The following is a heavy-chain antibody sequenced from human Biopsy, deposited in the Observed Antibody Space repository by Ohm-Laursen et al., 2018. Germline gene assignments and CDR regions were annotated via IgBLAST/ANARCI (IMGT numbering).Heavy chain of an antibody. J-gene: IGHJ3*01. V-gene: IGHV3-21*01. CDR2: VTTTSSYI. Sequence: GSLRLSCAASGFTFSGFSMNWVCQAPGKGLEWVSSVTTTSSYIYYADSVKGRFTISRDNAKNSLYLHMNSLRAEDTAVYYCARLNSGTYDASDLWGQGTMVIVPS. CDR3: ARLNSGTYDASDL. CDR1: GFTFSGFS. D-gene: IGHD1-26*01.